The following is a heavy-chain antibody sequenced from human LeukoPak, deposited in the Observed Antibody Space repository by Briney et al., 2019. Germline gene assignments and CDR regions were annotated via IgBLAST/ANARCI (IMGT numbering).Heavy chain of an antibody. J-gene: IGHJ4*02. CDR1: GCTFSNYA. V-gene: IGHV3-23*01. CDR3: AKDTIAAAGKEDY. D-gene: IGHD6-13*01. Sequence: GGSLRLSCAASGCTFSNYAMSWVRQAPGKGLEWVASISASGGSTYYADSVKGRFTISRDNSKNTLYLQMNSLRAEDTAVYYCAKDTIAAAGKEDYWGQGTLVTVSS. CDR2: ISASGGST.